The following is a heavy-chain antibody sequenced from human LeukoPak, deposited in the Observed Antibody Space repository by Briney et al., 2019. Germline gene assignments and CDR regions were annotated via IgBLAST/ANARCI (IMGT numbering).Heavy chain of an antibody. Sequence: PGGSLRLSCAASGFTFSSYAMHRVRQAPGRGLEWVAVIASDGRDKHCTDSVKGRFTISRDNSKNTLYLQMNSLRAEDTAVYFCAKDSKVGAADYYFDYWGQGTLVTVSS. CDR2: IASDGRDK. D-gene: IGHD6-13*01. J-gene: IGHJ4*02. CDR1: GFTFSSYA. V-gene: IGHV3-30*18. CDR3: AKDSKVGAADYYFDY.